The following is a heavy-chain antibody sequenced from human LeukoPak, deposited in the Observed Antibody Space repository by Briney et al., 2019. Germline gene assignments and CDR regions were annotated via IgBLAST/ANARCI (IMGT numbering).Heavy chain of an antibody. D-gene: IGHD2-2*01. J-gene: IGHJ6*02. V-gene: IGHV3-23*01. CDR2: ISSSGSGGNT. CDR3: ARDHCSSTSCYWPYYYYGMDV. Sequence: GGSLRLSCAASGVTLSSYAMSWARQAPGKGLEWVSGISSSGSGGNTYYADSVKGRFTISRDSSKNTLFLHMNTLRAEDTAIYYCARDHCSSTSCYWPYYYYGMDVWDQGTTVTVSS. CDR1: GVTLSSYA.